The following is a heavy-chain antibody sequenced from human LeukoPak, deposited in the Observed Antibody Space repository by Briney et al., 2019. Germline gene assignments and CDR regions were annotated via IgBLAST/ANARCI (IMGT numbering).Heavy chain of an antibody. D-gene: IGHD2-21*02. J-gene: IGHJ3*02. V-gene: IGHV4-59*08. CDR2: IYYSGST. Sequence: PSETLSLTCTVPGGSISSYYWTWIRQPPGKGLEWIGYIYYSGSTNYNPSLKSRVTISVDTSKNQFSLKLSSVTAADTAVYYCARREIVVVTGAFDIWGQGTMVTVSS. CDR1: GGSISSYY. CDR3: ARREIVVVTGAFDI.